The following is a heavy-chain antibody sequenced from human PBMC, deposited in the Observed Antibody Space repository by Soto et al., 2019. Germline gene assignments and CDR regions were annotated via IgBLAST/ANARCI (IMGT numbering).Heavy chain of an antibody. CDR1: GFTFSSYA. CDR3: AKDRGLRFSWGFDP. Sequence: GGSLRLSCAASGFTFSSYAMNWVRQAPGKGLEWVSGISGSGGSTYYADSVKGRFTISRDNSKNTLFLQMNSLRAEDTAVYYCAKDRGLRFSWGFDPWGQGTLVTVSS. CDR2: ISGSGGST. D-gene: IGHD3-3*01. V-gene: IGHV3-23*01. J-gene: IGHJ5*02.